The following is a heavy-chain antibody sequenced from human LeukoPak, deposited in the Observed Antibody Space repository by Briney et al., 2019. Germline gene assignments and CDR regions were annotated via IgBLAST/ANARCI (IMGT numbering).Heavy chain of an antibody. D-gene: IGHD3-22*01. V-gene: IGHV1-69*04. CDR1: GGTFSSYA. CDR3: ARDPNHYYDSSGYSPDAFDI. CDR2: IIPIFGIA. J-gene: IGHJ3*02. Sequence: SVNVSCKASGGTFSSYAISWVRQAPGQGLEWMGRIIPIFGIANYAQKFQGRVTITADKSTSTAYMELSSLRSEDTAVYYCARDPNHYYDSSGYSPDAFDIWGQGTMVTVSS.